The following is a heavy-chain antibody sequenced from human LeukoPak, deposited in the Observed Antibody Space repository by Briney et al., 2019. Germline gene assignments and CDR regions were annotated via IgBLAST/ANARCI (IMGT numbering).Heavy chain of an antibody. Sequence: ASVKVSCKASGYTFTGYYTHWVRQAPGQGLEWMGRINPNSGGTNYAQKFQGRVTMTRDTSISTAYMELSRLRSDDTAVYYCARDPTYNWNYDYWGQGTLVTVSS. D-gene: IGHD1-7*01. CDR2: INPNSGGT. CDR1: GYTFTGYY. J-gene: IGHJ4*02. CDR3: ARDPTYNWNYDY. V-gene: IGHV1-2*06.